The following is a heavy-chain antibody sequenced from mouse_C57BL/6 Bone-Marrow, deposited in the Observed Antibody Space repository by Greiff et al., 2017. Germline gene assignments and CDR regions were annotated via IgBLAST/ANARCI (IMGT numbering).Heavy chain of an antibody. CDR1: GYSITSGYY. V-gene: IGHV3-6*01. Sequence: EVKLLESGPGLVKPSQSLSLTCSVTGYSITSGYYWNWIRQFPGNKLEWMGYISYDGSNNYNPSLKNRISITRDTSKNQFFLKLNSVTTEDTATYYCARRPVATKGYYFDYWGQGTTLTVSS. D-gene: IGHD1-1*01. CDR2: ISYDGSN. CDR3: ARRPVATKGYYFDY. J-gene: IGHJ2*01.